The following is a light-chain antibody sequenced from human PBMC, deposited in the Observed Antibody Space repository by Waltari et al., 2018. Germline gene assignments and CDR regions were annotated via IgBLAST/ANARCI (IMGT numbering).Light chain of an antibody. Sequence: QTVLTQPPSASGTPGQRVTISCSGSSSNIGSNLVNWYQQLPGTAPKLLVYRNNQRPSWFPYRFSGSNSGTSASLAISGLQSEDEADYYCAAWDDILSGKVFGGGTKLTVL. CDR3: AAWDDILSGKV. CDR2: RNN. V-gene: IGLV1-44*01. J-gene: IGLJ3*02. CDR1: SSNIGSNL.